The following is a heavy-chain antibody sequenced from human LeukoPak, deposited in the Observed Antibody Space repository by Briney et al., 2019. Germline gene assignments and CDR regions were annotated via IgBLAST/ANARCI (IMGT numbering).Heavy chain of an antibody. D-gene: IGHD6-13*01. V-gene: IGHV3-30-3*01. CDR2: MSYDGNNI. Sequence: GGSLRLSCAASGFTFSSYAMHWVRQAPGKGLEWVAVMSYDGNNIYYADSVEGRFTLSRDSSKNTLYLQMNSLRPEDTAVYYCTREWGAAADYWGQGTLVTVSS. CDR3: TREWGAAADY. CDR1: GFTFSSYA. J-gene: IGHJ4*02.